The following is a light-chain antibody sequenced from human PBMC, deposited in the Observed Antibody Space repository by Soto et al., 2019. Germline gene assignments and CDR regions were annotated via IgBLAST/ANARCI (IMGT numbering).Light chain of an antibody. Sequence: QSVRTQPASVSGAPGPSITISCTGTSSDVGGYNYVSWYQQHPGKAPKRMIYDVSNRPSGVSNRFSGSKSGNTSSLTISGLQAEYEADYSCSSYTSSSTYVFGTGTKATIL. V-gene: IGLV2-14*01. CDR2: DVS. CDR1: SSDVGGYNY. J-gene: IGLJ1*01. CDR3: SSYTSSSTYV.